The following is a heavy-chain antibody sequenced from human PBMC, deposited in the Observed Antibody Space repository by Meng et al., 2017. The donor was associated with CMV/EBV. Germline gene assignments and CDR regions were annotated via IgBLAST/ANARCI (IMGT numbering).Heavy chain of an antibody. J-gene: IGHJ1*01. CDR1: XWSFSGYY. CDR2: INHSGST. V-gene: IGHV4-34*01. D-gene: IGHD4-11*01. Sequence: QVQLQQWGAGLLKPSETLSLTRAVPXWSFSGYYWSWIRQPPGKGLEWIGEINHSGSTNYNPSLKSRVTISVDTSKNQFSLKLSSVTAADTAVYYCASLIPPIPAYSDYGYFQHWGQGTRVTVSS. CDR3: ASLIPPIPAYSDYGYFQH.